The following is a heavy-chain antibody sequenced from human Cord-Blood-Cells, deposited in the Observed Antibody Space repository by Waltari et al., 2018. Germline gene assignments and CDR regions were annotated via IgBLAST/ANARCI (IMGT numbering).Heavy chain of an antibody. CDR1: GGSFSGYY. D-gene: IGHD3-16*01. V-gene: IGHV4-34*01. J-gene: IGHJ3*02. CDR2: INHSGST. Sequence: QVPLQQWGAGLLKPSEPLSLTCAVYGGSFSGYYWSWIRQPPGKGLEWIGEINHSGSTNYNPSLKSRVTISVDTSKNQFSLKLSSVTAADTAVYYCARGLGAADAFDIWGQGTMVTVSS. CDR3: ARGLGAADAFDI.